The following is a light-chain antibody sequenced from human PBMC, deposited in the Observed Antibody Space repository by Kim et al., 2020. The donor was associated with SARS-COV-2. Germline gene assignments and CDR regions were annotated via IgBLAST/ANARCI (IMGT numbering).Light chain of an antibody. CDR2: QDS. J-gene: IGLJ1*01. Sequence: VSPGQTASITCSGDKLGDKYACWYQQKPGQSPVLVIYQDSKRPSGIPERFSGSNSANTATLTISGTQAMYEADYYCQAWDSSTLYVFGTGTKVTVL. CDR3: QAWDSSTLYV. CDR1: KLGDKY. V-gene: IGLV3-1*01.